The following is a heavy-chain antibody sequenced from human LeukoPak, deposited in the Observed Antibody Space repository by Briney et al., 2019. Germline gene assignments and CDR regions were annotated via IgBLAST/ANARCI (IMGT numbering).Heavy chain of an antibody. Sequence: ASVKVSCMVSGYSLTELSMYWGRQAPGKGLGWMGGFDVEDGETIYAQKFQGRVTMTEDKSTDTAYMELSSLRSEDTAVYYCATVYYYDSRGYYYFDYWGQGTLVTVSS. J-gene: IGHJ4*02. CDR1: GYSLTELS. CDR3: ATVYYYDSRGYYYFDY. CDR2: FDVEDGET. D-gene: IGHD3-22*01. V-gene: IGHV1-24*01.